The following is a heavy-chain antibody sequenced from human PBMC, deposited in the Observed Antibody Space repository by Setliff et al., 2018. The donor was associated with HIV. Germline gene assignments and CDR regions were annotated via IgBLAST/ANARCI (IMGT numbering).Heavy chain of an antibody. J-gene: IGHJ5*02. Sequence: GASVKVSCKVSGGTVNNYIISWVRQAPGQGLEWMGNLIPMLDMANYAQNFQGRITVTTDESTNTAYMELGSLRSDDTAVYYCAREISGSYYEHYFDPWGQGTLVTVSS. D-gene: IGHD1-26*01. CDR2: LIPMLDMA. CDR1: GGTVNNYI. CDR3: AREISGSYYEHYFDP. V-gene: IGHV1-69*16.